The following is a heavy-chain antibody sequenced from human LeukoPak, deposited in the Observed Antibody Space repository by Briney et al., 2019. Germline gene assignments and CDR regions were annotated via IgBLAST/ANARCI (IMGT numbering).Heavy chain of an antibody. CDR2: INHSGST. CDR1: GGSFSGYY. Sequence: SETLSLTCAVYGGSFSGYYWSWIRRPPGKGLEWIGEINHSGSTNYNPSLKSRVTISVDTSKNQFSLKLSSVTAADTAVYYCASHDSSGYLFDYWGQGTLVTVSS. D-gene: IGHD3-22*01. J-gene: IGHJ4*02. CDR3: ASHDSSGYLFDY. V-gene: IGHV4-34*01.